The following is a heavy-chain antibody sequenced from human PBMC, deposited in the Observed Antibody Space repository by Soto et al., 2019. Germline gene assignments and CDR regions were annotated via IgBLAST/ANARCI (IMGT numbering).Heavy chain of an antibody. Sequence: GGSLSLSCAASGFTLSNAWMSWVRQAPGKGLEWVGRIKSKTDGGTTDYAAPVKGRFTISRDDSKNTLYLQMNSLKTEDTAVYYCTTDPPGTSKGYWGQGTLVTVSS. D-gene: IGHD1-7*01. J-gene: IGHJ4*02. CDR3: TTDPPGTSKGY. V-gene: IGHV3-15*01. CDR1: GFTLSNAW. CDR2: IKSKTDGGTT.